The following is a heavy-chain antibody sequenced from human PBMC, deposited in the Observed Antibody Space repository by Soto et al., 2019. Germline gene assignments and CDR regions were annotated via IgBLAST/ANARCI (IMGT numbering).Heavy chain of an antibody. CDR3: ARWESSDWYLGI. CDR1: GFTFSGYW. D-gene: IGHD6-19*01. J-gene: IGHJ4*02. CDR2: VNQDGTQK. V-gene: IGHV3-7*03. Sequence: EVQLVESGGGLVQPGGSLRLSCAGSGFTFSGYWMTWVRQPPGKGLEWVASVNQDGTQKFYVDFVKGRFTISSDNAKNSLFLQMISLRAEDTAVYYCARWESSDWYLGIWGQGTLVTVSS.